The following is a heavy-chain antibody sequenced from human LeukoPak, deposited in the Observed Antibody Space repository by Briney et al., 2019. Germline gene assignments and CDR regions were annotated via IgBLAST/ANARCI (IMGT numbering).Heavy chain of an antibody. CDR1: GYSFTSYW. Sequence: GESLKISCRGSGYSFTSYWISWVRQMPGKGLEWMGRIDPSDSYTNYSPSFQGHVNISADKSISTAYLQWSSLKASDTTMYYCARSGYSGYDNTFDYWGQGTLVTVSS. J-gene: IGHJ4*02. CDR3: ARSGYSGYDNTFDY. V-gene: IGHV5-10-1*01. D-gene: IGHD5-12*01. CDR2: IDPSDSYT.